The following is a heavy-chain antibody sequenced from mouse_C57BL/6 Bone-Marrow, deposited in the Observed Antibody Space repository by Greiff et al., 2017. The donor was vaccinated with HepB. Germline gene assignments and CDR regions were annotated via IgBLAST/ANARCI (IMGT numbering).Heavy chain of an antibody. CDR3: ARRRYGSSNWYFDV. J-gene: IGHJ1*03. CDR1: GYTFKSYG. Sequence: VQLQESGAELARPGASVKLSCKASGYTFKSYGISWVKQRTGQGLEWIGEIYPRSGNTYYNEKFKGKATLTADKSSSTAYMELRSLTSEDSAVYFCARRRYGSSNWYFDVWGTGTTVTVSS. CDR2: IYPRSGNT. D-gene: IGHD1-1*01. V-gene: IGHV1-81*01.